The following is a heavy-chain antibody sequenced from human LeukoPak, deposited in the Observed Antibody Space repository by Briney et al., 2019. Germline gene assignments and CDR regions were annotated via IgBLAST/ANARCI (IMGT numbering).Heavy chain of an antibody. CDR1: GYSFTSYW. V-gene: IGHV5-51*01. Sequence: GESLKISCKGSGYSFTSYWIGWVRPMPGKGLGWMGIIYPGDSDTRYSPSFQGQVTISADKSISTAYLQWSSLKASDTAMYYCARQKVGIAAALDPWGQGTLVTVSS. CDR2: IYPGDSDT. D-gene: IGHD6-13*01. J-gene: IGHJ5*02. CDR3: ARQKVGIAAALDP.